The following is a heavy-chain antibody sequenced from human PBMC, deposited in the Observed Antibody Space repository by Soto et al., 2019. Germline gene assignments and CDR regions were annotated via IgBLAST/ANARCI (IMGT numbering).Heavy chain of an antibody. J-gene: IGHJ4*02. CDR2: IYYSGST. D-gene: IGHD6-19*01. Sequence: QLQLQESGPGLVKPSETLSLTCTVSGGSISSSSYYWGWIRQPPGKGLEWIGSIYYSGSTYYNPSLKSRVTISVDPSKNQFSLKLSSVTAADTAVYYCARLGSGWTRDDYWGQGTLVTVSS. CDR3: ARLGSGWTRDDY. V-gene: IGHV4-39*01. CDR1: GGSISSSSYY.